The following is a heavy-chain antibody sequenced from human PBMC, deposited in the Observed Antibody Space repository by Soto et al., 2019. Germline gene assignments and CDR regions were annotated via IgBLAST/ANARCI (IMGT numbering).Heavy chain of an antibody. CDR2: IPYDGSNK. V-gene: IGHV3-30*18. Sequence: GGSLRLSCAASGFTFSSYGMHWVRQAPGKGLEWVAVIPYDGSNKYYADSVKGRFTISRDNSKNTLYLQMNSLRAEDTAVYYCAKQVRYYYDSSLGEYDYWGQGTLVTVSS. CDR3: AKQVRYYYDSSLGEYDY. D-gene: IGHD3-22*01. J-gene: IGHJ4*02. CDR1: GFTFSSYG.